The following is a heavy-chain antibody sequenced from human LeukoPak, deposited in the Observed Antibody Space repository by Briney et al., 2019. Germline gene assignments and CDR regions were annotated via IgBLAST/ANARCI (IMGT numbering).Heavy chain of an antibody. CDR1: GGSISSSSYY. J-gene: IGHJ4*02. D-gene: IGHD3-16*02. V-gene: IGHV4-39*07. Sequence: PSEILSLTCTVSGGSISSSSYYWGWIRQPPGKGLEWIGSIYYSGSTYYNPSLKSRVTISVDTSKNQFSLKLSSVSAADTAVYYCARYYDYVWGSYPNWGQGTLVTVSS. CDR3: ARYYDYVWGSYPN. CDR2: IYYSGST.